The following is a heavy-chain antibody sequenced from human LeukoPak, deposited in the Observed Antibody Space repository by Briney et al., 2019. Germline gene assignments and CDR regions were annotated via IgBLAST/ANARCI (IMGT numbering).Heavy chain of an antibody. CDR1: GFTFSNDD. D-gene: IGHD2-15*01. J-gene: IGHJ2*01. Sequence: GGSLRLSCAASGFTFSNDDFHWVRQSPGKGLEWVAAIVVTGDTYYADSVQGRFTISREDAANSLYLQTRSLGAGDTALYYCTKEFCGSRAACAGGSYYDFWGRGALVTVSS. CDR2: IVVTGDT. V-gene: IGHV3-13*01. CDR3: TKEFCGSRAACAGGSYYDF.